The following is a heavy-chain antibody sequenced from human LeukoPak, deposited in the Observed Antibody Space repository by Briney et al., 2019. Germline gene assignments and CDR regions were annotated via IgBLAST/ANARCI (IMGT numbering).Heavy chain of an antibody. D-gene: IGHD2-2*01. J-gene: IGHJ1*01. CDR3: AKDPANQLLYPAHFSH. CDR1: GXTFSSYV. CDR2: ISGSGVST. V-gene: IGHV3-23*01. Sequence: SGGSLRLSCAASGXTFSSYVMNWVRQAPGKGREWVSAISGSGVSTSYADSVKGRFTISRDNSKNTLYLHMNSLRAEDTAIYFCAKDPANQLLYPAHFSHWGQGTLVTVSS.